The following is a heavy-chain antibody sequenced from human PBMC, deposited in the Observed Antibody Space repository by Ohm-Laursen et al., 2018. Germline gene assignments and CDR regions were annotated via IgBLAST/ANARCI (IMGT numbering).Heavy chain of an antibody. CDR2: INPNSGGT. CDR3: ARDRGSYYTPDAFDI. V-gene: IGHV1-2*02. D-gene: IGHD1-26*01. CDR1: GYTFTGYY. J-gene: IGHJ3*02. Sequence: SVKVSCKASGYTFTGYYMHWVRQAPGQRLEWMGWINPNSGGTNYAQKFQGRVTMTRDTSISTAYMELSRLRSDDTAVYYCARDRGSYYTPDAFDIWGQGTMVTVSS.